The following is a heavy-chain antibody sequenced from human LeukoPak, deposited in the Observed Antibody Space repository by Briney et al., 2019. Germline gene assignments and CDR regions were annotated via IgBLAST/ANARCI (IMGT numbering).Heavy chain of an antibody. CDR2: IKHDGSEK. D-gene: IGHD3-22*01. J-gene: IGHJ4*02. V-gene: IGHV3-7*01. Sequence: PGGSLRLSCAASGFMFSSHWMGWVRQAPGKGLEWVANIKHDGSEKYYVDSVKGRFTISRDNAKNSLYLQMNSLRAEDTAVYYCASSGYYFEGVYWGQGTLVTVSS. CDR1: GFMFSSHW. CDR3: ASSGYYFEGVY.